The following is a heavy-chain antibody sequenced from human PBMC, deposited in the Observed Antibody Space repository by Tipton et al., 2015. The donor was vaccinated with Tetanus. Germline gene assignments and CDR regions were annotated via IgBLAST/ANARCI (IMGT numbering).Heavy chain of an antibody. Sequence: TLSLTCTVSGGSISSSSYYWGWIRQPPGKGLEWIGSIYYSGSTYYNPSLKSRVTISVDTSKIQFSLSLRSVTAADTAVYYCARLSSSANDAHGFDIWGQGTMVTVSS. V-gene: IGHV4-39*01. CDR1: GGSISSSSYY. CDR2: IYYSGST. CDR3: ARLSSSANDAHGFDI. D-gene: IGHD3-22*01. J-gene: IGHJ3*02.